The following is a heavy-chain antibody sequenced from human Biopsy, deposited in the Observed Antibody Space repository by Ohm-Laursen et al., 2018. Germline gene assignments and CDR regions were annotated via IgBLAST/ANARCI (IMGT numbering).Heavy chain of an antibody. CDR1: GFTFHTYA. J-gene: IGHJ6*02. CDR3: AKINPSSIYYYYGMDV. Sequence: GSLRLSCTASGFTFHTYAMNWVRQAPGKGLEWVAPIDVSDYNTYYADSVRGRFTISRDNSKNTLYLQLNSLRAEDTALYYCAKINPSSIYYYYGMDVWGQGTTVTVSS. V-gene: IGHV3-23*01. CDR2: IDVSDYNT.